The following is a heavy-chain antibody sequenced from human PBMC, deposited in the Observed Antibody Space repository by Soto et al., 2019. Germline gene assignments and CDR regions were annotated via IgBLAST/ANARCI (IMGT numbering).Heavy chain of an antibody. D-gene: IGHD2-15*01. J-gene: IGHJ2*01. CDR2: ISAYNGNT. Sequence: QVQLVQSGSEVKKPGASVKVSCKASGYTFTNYRMSWVRQAPGQGLEWMGWISAYNGNTNHAQNFQGRVTMTTDTSTNTAYMDLRSLRSDDTAVYYCARCYCSVGICSSCWHFDLWGSGALVTVSS. CDR1: GYTFTNYR. CDR3: ARCYCSVGICSSCWHFDL. V-gene: IGHV1-18*01.